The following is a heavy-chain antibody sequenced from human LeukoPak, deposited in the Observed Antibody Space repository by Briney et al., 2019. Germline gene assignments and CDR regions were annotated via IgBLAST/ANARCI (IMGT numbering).Heavy chain of an antibody. V-gene: IGHV3-48*01. Sequence: GGSLRLSCAASGFTFSSYSMNWVRQAPGKGLEWVSYISSSSSTIYYADSVKGRFTISRDNAKNSLYLQMNSLRAEDTAVYYCAREQQLVPDYWGQGTLVTVSS. D-gene: IGHD6-13*01. J-gene: IGHJ4*02. CDR1: GFTFSSYS. CDR2: ISSSSSTI. CDR3: AREQQLVPDY.